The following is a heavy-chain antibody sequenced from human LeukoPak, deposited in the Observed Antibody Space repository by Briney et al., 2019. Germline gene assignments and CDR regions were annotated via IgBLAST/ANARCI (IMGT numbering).Heavy chain of an antibody. CDR1: DDFTSKFC. Sequence: PSETLSLNCTVSDDFTSKFCWSWIRQPPGKGLEWIGHLFLSGATNYSPSLKSRLTMSVDTSKMHFSLRLTSVTAADTAVYFCARIDPLGFFDSWGQGMLVTVSS. CDR2: LFLSGAT. CDR3: ARIDPLGFFDS. J-gene: IGHJ4*02. V-gene: IGHV4-59*01.